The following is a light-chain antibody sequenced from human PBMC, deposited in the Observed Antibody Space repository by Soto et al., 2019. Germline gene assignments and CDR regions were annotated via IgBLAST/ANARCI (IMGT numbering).Light chain of an antibody. CDR1: QSLLHSNGYNY. J-gene: IGKJ2*01. CDR2: MGS. Sequence: DIVMTLSPLSLAVTPGEPASISCRSSQSLLHSNGYNYLAWYLQKPGQAPQLLISMGSDRASGVPDRISGSGSGTDFTLKISRVEAEDVGIYYCMQNLQTPPYTFGQGTKLEIK. CDR3: MQNLQTPPYT. V-gene: IGKV2-28*01.